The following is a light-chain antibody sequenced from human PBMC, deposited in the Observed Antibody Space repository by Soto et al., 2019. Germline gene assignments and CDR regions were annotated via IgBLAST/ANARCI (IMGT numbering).Light chain of an antibody. V-gene: IGKV3-20*01. CDR2: GST. CDR3: HQYGSSPPYT. CDR1: QSVSNNY. Sequence: EVVLTQSPGTLSLSPGERATLSCRASQSVSNNYLAWYQQKPGQSPKLLIFGSTDRATGIPDRFSCSGSGTDFTLTISRLEPEDFEVYYCHQYGSSPPYTFGQGTKLEIK. J-gene: IGKJ2*01.